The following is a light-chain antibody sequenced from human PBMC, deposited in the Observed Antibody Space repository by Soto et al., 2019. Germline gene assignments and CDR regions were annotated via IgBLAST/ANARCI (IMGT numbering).Light chain of an antibody. V-gene: IGLV2-14*01. Sequence: QSALTQPPSVSGSPGQSITISCTGTSSDVGGYNYVSWYQQHPGKAPKLMIYDVSNRPSGVSNRFSGSKSGNTASLTISGLQAEDEADYYCSSYTISSPGVFGGGTKLTVL. CDR3: SSYTISSPGV. CDR2: DVS. CDR1: SSDVGGYNY. J-gene: IGLJ3*02.